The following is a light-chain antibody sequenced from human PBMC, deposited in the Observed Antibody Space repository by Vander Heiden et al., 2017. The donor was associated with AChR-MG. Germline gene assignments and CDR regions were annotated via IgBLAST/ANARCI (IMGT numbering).Light chain of an antibody. CDR3: CSYAGSYTVGV. J-gene: IGLJ3*02. CDR1: SRDVGGYDY. CDR2: DVN. V-gene: IGLV2-11*01. Sequence: QSALTQPRSVSVSPGQSVTISCTGTSRDVGGYDYVSWYQQHPGKAPKLMIYDVNKRPSGVPDRFSGSKSGNTASLTISGLQAEDEADYYCCSYAGSYTVGVFGGGTKLTVL.